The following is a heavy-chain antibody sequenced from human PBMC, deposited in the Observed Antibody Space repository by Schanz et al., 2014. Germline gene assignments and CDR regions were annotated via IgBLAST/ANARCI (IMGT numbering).Heavy chain of an antibody. J-gene: IGHJ4*02. CDR3: VPMSIAAH. Sequence: EVQLVESGGGLVQPGGSLRLSCAASGFIFSNSWMSWVRQAPGKGLEWVSGINWNGGSTGYADSVKGRFTISRDNAKNSLYLQMNSLRAEDTAVYYCVPMSIAAHWGQGTLVTVSS. D-gene: IGHD6-6*01. CDR1: GFIFSNSW. V-gene: IGHV3-20*04. CDR2: INWNGGST.